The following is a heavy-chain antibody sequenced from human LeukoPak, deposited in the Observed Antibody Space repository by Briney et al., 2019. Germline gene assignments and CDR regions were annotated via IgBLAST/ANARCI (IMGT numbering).Heavy chain of an antibody. CDR3: ARGPKERFGELYY. J-gene: IGHJ4*02. D-gene: IGHD3-10*01. V-gene: IGHV1-2*02. CDR1: GYTFTSYG. CDR2: INPNSGGT. Sequence: GASVKVSCKASGYTFTSYGISWVRQAPGQGLEWMGWINPNSGGTNYAQKFQGRVTMTRDTSISTAYMELSRLRSDDTAVYYCARGPKERFGELYYWGQGTLVTVSS.